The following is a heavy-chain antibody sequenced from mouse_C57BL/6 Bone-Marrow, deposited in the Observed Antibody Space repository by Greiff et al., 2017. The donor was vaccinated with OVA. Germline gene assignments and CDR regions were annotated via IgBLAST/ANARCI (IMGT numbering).Heavy chain of an antibody. Sequence: EVQLQESGPGLVKPSQSLSLTCSVTGYSITSGYYWNWIRQFPGNKLEWMGYISYDGSNNYNPSLKNRISITRDTSKNQFFLKLNSVTTEDTATDDCAREGGYYGSSYDDYWGQGTTLTVSS. J-gene: IGHJ2*01. CDR1: GYSITSGYY. D-gene: IGHD1-1*01. V-gene: IGHV3-6*01. CDR3: AREGGYYGSSYDDY. CDR2: ISYDGSN.